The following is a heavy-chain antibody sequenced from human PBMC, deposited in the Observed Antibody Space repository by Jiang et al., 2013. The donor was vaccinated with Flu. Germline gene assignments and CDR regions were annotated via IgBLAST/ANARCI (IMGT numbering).Heavy chain of an antibody. V-gene: IGHV4-38-2*02. CDR2: IYHSGST. D-gene: IGHD2-2*02. CDR3: ARTRALCSTTRCYRGGWFDP. CDR1: GYSISSGYY. Sequence: PSETLSLTCTVSGYSISSGYYWGWIRQPPGKGLEWIGSIYHSGSTYSNPSLGSRVTISGDTSKNQFSLKLSSVTAADTAVYFCARTRALCSTTRCYRGGWFDPWGQGTLVTVSS. J-gene: IGHJ5*02.